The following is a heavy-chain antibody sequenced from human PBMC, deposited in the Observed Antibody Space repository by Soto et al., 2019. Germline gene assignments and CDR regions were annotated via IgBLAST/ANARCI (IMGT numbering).Heavy chain of an antibody. J-gene: IGHJ5*02. V-gene: IGHV1-2*04. CDR3: ARGDIWIAAAGTLYWFDP. CDR2: INPNSGGT. Sequence: ASVKVSCKASGYTFTGYYMHWVRQAPGQGLEWMGWINPNSGGTNYAQKFQGWVTMTRDTSISTAYMELSRLRSDDTAVYYCARGDIWIAAAGTLYWFDPWGQGTLVTVSS. CDR1: GYTFTGYY. D-gene: IGHD6-13*01.